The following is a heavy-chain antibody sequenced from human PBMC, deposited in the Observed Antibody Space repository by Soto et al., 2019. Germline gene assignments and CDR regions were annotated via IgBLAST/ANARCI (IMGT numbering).Heavy chain of an antibody. D-gene: IGHD3-10*01. Sequence: PSETLSLTCAVYGGSFSGYYWTWIRQPPGTGQEWLGEINHSGSTNYNPSLKSRVTISVDTSKNQFSLKLTSVTAADTAVYYCAREGVYGSGNYIGPLGQGALVTVS. CDR2: INHSGST. V-gene: IGHV4-34*01. J-gene: IGHJ5*02. CDR3: AREGVYGSGNYIGP. CDR1: GGSFSGYY.